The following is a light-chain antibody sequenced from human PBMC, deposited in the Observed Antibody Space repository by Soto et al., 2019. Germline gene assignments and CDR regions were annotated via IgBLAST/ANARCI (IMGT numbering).Light chain of an antibody. J-gene: IGLJ1*01. CDR2: DNN. Sequence: QSVLTQPPSVSAAPGQKVTISCSGSSSNIGKDFVSWYQHFPGTAPKLLIYDNNKRPSGIPDRFSGSKSGTSATLGITGVQTGDEAYYYCATGDDGLSGLYVFGTGTKLTVL. CDR3: ATGDDGLSGLYV. V-gene: IGLV1-51*01. CDR1: SSNIGKDF.